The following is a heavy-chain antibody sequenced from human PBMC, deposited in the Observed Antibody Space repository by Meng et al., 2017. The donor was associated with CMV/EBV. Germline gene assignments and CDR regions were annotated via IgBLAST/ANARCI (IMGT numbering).Heavy chain of an antibody. CDR3: AGWRGYWYFDL. CDR1: GGSISSYY. V-gene: IGHV4-59*01. J-gene: IGHJ2*01. CDR2: IYYSGST. Sequence: LTCAVSGGSISSYYWSWIRQPPGKGLEWIGYIYYSGSTNYNPSLKSRVTISVDTSKNQFSLKLSSVTAADTAVYYCAGWRGYWYFDLWGRGTLVTVSS. D-gene: IGHD3-3*01.